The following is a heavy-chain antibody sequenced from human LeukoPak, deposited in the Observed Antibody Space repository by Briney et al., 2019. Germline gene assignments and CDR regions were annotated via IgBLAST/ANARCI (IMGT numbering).Heavy chain of an antibody. D-gene: IGHD6-19*01. V-gene: IGHV3-9*01. CDR2: ISWNSGSI. CDR1: GFTFDDYA. CDR3: AKDDSSGGKGYFDY. Sequence: SLRLSCAASGFTFDDYAMHWVRQAPGKGLEWVSGISWNSGSIGYADSVKGRFTISRDNAKNSLYLQMNSLRAEDTALYYCAKDDSSGGKGYFDYWGQGTLHTLSS. J-gene: IGHJ4*02.